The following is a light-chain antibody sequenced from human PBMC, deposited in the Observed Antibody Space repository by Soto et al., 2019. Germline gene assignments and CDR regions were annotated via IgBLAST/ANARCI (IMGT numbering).Light chain of an antibody. CDR3: SSYTSSSRRV. CDR1: SRDVGGYNY. J-gene: IGLJ2*01. V-gene: IGLV2-14*01. CDR2: DVS. Sequence: QSALTQPASVSGSPGQSITISCAGTSRDVGGYNYVSWYQQHPGKAPKLMIYDVSNRPSGVSNRFSGSKSGNTASLTISGLQAEDEADYYCSSYTSSSRRVFGGGTKVTVL.